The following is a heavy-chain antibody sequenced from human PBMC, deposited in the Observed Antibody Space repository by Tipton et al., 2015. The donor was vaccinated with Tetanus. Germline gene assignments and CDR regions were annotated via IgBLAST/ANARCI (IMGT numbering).Heavy chain of an antibody. CDR1: GASVSRSNYH. D-gene: IGHD5-18*01. CDR2: ISYSGST. Sequence: TLSLTCTVSGASVSRSNYHWGWIRQPPGKGLEWIGGISYSGSTYHNPSLKSRVAISVDTSKNQFSLKLSSVTAADTAIYYCARHAHGYGALLAGERFYYYGMDVWGQGTTVTVSS. CDR3: ARHAHGYGALLAGERFYYYGMDV. V-gene: IGHV4-39*01. J-gene: IGHJ6*02.